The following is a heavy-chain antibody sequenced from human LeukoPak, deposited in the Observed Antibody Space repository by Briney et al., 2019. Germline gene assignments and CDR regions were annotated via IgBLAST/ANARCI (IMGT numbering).Heavy chain of an antibody. V-gene: IGHV5-51*01. CDR1: GYSFTSYW. CDR3: ARQGSGTGLDY. D-gene: IGHD3-10*01. J-gene: IGHJ4*02. CDR2: IYPGDSDT. Sequence: GESLQISCKGSGYSFTSYWIGWVRQMPGKGLEWMGIIYPGDSDTRYSPSFQANVNITAAKSISTAYLQGSSLKASDTAIYYCARQGSGTGLDYWGQGTLVTVSS.